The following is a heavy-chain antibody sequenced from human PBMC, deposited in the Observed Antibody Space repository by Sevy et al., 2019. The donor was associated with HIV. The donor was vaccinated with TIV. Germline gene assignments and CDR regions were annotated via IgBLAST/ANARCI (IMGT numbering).Heavy chain of an antibody. CDR3: AKKKSESHCTNGVCYYSYYYMDV. CDR1: GFTFSSYG. J-gene: IGHJ6*03. CDR2: IRYDGSNK. V-gene: IGHV3-30*02. D-gene: IGHD2-8*01. Sequence: GGSLRLSCAASGFTFSSYGMHWVRQAPGKGLEWVAFIRYDGSNKYYADSVKGRFTISRDNSKNTLYLQMNSLRAEDTAVYYCAKKKSESHCTNGVCYYSYYYMDVWGKGTTVTVSS.